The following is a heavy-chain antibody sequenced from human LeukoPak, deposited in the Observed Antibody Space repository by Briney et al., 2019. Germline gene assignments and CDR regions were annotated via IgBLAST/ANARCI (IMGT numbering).Heavy chain of an antibody. CDR1: GFTFSSYA. V-gene: IGHV3-23*01. J-gene: IGHJ6*03. D-gene: IGHD3-9*01. CDR3: AKSPSLLTGYDYYYMDV. CDR2: ISGSGGST. Sequence: GGSLRLSCAASGFTFSSYAMSWVRQAPGKGLEWVSAISGSGGSTYYADSVKGRFTISRDNSKNTLYLQMNSLRAEDTAVYYCAKSPSLLTGYDYYYMDVWGKGTTVIVSS.